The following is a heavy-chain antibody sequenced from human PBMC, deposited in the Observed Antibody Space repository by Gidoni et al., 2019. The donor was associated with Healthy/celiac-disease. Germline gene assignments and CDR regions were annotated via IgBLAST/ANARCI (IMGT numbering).Heavy chain of an antibody. J-gene: IGHJ4*02. V-gene: IGHV3-33*01. CDR1: GFTFSSYG. CDR2: IWYDGSNK. D-gene: IGHD2-2*01. Sequence: QVQLVESGGGVVQPGRSLRLSCAASGFTFSSYGMHWVRQAPGKGLEWVAVIWYDGSNKYYADSVKGRFTISRDNSKNTLYLQMNSLRAEDTAVYYCAREGYCSSTSCSPYFDYWGQGTLVTVSS. CDR3: AREGYCSSTSCSPYFDY.